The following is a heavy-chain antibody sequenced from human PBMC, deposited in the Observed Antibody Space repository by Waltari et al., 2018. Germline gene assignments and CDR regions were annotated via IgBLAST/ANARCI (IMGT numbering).Heavy chain of an antibody. Sequence: QVQLVQSGAAVKKPGSSVKVSCKASGGTFSSYAISWVRQAPGQGLEWMGGIIPIFGTANYAQKFQGRVTITTDESTSTAYMELSSLRSEDTAVYYCARDRRAAAGNYYYGMDVWGQGTTVTVSS. V-gene: IGHV1-69*05. CDR2: IIPIFGTA. J-gene: IGHJ6*02. D-gene: IGHD6-13*01. CDR1: GGTFSSYA. CDR3: ARDRRAAAGNYYYGMDV.